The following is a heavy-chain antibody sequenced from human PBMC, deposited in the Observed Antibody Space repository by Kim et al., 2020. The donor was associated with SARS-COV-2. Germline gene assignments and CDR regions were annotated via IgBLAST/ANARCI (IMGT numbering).Heavy chain of an antibody. D-gene: IGHD3-10*01. Sequence: PSLKSRVTISVDTSKNQFSLKLSSVTAADTAVYYCAREAYGSGSLTFDYWGQGTLVTVSS. V-gene: IGHV4-59*01. J-gene: IGHJ4*02. CDR3: AREAYGSGSLTFDY.